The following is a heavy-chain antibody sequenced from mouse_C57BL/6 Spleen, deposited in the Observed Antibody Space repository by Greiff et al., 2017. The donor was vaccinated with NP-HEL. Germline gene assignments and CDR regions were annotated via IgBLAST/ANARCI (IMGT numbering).Heavy chain of an antibody. Sequence: EVKLVESGGGLVQPGGSLKLSCAASGFTFSDYYMYWVRQTPEKRLEWVAYISNGGGSTYYPDTVKGRFTISRDNAKNTLYLQMSRLKSEDTAMYYCARPFYDYDEVGYFDVWGTGTTVTVSS. CDR2: ISNGGGST. J-gene: IGHJ1*03. V-gene: IGHV5-12*01. CDR3: ARPFYDYDEVGYFDV. D-gene: IGHD2-4*01. CDR1: GFTFSDYY.